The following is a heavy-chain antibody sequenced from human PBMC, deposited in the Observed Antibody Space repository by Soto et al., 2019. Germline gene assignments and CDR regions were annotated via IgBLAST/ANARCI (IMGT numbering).Heavy chain of an antibody. V-gene: IGHV1-69*12. CDR2: IIPIFGTA. CDR3: ARGWDDYGDLGEGGTTRVYYYYGMDV. Sequence: QVQLVQSGAEVKKPGSSVKVSCKASGGTFSSYAISWVRQAPGQGLEWMGGIIPIFGTANYAQKFQGRVTITADESTSTAYMELSSLRSEDTAVYYCARGWDDYGDLGEGGTTRVYYYYGMDVWGQGTTVTVSS. J-gene: IGHJ6*02. CDR1: GGTFSSYA. D-gene: IGHD4-17*01.